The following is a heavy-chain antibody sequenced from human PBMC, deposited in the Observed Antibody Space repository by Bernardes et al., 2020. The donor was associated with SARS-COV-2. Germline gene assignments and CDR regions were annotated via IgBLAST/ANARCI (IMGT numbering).Heavy chain of an antibody. CDR3: ARGRIVVVPAAPLDY. D-gene: IGHD2-2*01. CDR1: GYTFTGYY. J-gene: IGHJ4*02. V-gene: IGHV1-2*02. Sequence: ASMKVSCKASGYTFTGYYMHWVRQAPGQGLEWMGWINPNSGGTNYAQKFQGRVTMTRDTSISTAYMELSRLRSDDTAVYYCARGRIVVVPAAPLDYWGQGTLVTVSS. CDR2: INPNSGGT.